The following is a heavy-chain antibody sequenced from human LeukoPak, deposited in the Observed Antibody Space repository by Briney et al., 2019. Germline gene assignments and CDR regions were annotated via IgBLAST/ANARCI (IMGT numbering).Heavy chain of an antibody. V-gene: IGHV4-39*07. CDR2: IYYTGTT. D-gene: IGHD4-17*01. J-gene: IGHJ4*02. CDR1: GGSISSTSYH. CDR3: ARDVDDYGDSVDY. Sequence: PSETLSLTCTVSGGSISSTSYHWGWIRQPPGKGLEWIGSIYYTGTTYYSPSLTSRLTMSVETSKNQFSLKLSSVTAADTAVYYCARDVDDYGDSVDYWGQGTLVTVSS.